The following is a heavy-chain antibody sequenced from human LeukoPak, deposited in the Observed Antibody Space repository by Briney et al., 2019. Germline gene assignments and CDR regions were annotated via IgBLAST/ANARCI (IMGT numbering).Heavy chain of an antibody. CDR3: AKALQWLGNFDY. V-gene: IGHV3-74*01. CDR2: INSDGSST. J-gene: IGHJ4*02. D-gene: IGHD6-19*01. CDR1: GFTFSSYW. Sequence: PGGSLRLSCAASGFTFSSYWMHWVRQAPGKGLVWVSRINSDGSSTSYADSVKGRFTISRDNAKNTLYLQTNSLKAEDTAVYYCAKALQWLGNFDYWGQGTLVTVSS.